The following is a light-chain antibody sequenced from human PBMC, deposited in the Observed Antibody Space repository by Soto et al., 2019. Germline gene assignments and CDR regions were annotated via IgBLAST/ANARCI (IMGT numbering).Light chain of an antibody. Sequence: EIVLTQSPGTLSLSPGERGTLSCRASQSVSSNYLAWYQQKPGQAPRLLIYGASSGATGIPDRFSGSGSGTDFTLTISRLEPEDFAVYYCQQYGSAPLTFGGGTKVDIK. V-gene: IGKV3-20*01. CDR2: GAS. CDR1: QSVSSNY. CDR3: QQYGSAPLT. J-gene: IGKJ4*01.